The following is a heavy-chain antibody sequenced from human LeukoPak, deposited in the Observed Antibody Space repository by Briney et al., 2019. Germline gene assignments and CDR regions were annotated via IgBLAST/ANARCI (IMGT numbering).Heavy chain of an antibody. V-gene: IGHV3-53*01. D-gene: IGHD3-10*01. CDR2: IYSGGNT. CDR3: ARDWRGGFHAFDI. CDR1: GFTVSSNY. Sequence: TGGSLRLSCAPSGFTVSSNYMSWVRQAPGKGLEWVSVIYSGGNTYYADSVKGRFTISRDNSKNTLYLQMNSLRAEDTAVYYCARDWRGGFHAFDIWGQGTKVTVSS. J-gene: IGHJ3*02.